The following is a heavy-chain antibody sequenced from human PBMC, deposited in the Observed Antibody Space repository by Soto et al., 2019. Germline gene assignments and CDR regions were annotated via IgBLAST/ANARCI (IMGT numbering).Heavy chain of an antibody. J-gene: IGHJ4*02. V-gene: IGHV4-34*01. Sequence: QVQLQQWGAGLLKPSETLSLTCAVYGGSFSGYYWSWIRQPPGKGLEWIGEINHSGSTNYNPSLKCRVTISVDTSKNQFSLKLSSVTAADTAVYYCARGLRAAAAGTAGIYFDYWGQGTLVTVSS. CDR3: ARGLRAAAAGTAGIYFDY. CDR2: INHSGST. CDR1: GGSFSGYY. D-gene: IGHD6-13*01.